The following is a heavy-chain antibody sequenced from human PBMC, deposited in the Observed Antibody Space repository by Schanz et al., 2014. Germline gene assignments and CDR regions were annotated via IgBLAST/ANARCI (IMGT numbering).Heavy chain of an antibody. CDR3: ARDYYDSSGYYYCDY. Sequence: QVQLVQSGAEVKKPGASVKVSCKASGYTFTSYGINWVRQAPGQGLEWMGWMNPDSGNTGYAQKFQGRVTMTRNTSISTAYMELSSLRSEDTAMYYCARDYYDSSGYYYCDYWGQGTLVTDSS. CDR2: MNPDSGNT. J-gene: IGHJ4*02. D-gene: IGHD3-22*01. V-gene: IGHV1-8*01. CDR1: GYTFTSYG.